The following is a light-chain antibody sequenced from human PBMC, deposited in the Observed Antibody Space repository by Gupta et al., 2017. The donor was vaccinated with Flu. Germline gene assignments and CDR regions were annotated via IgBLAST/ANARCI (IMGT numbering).Light chain of an antibody. J-gene: IGLJ2*01. CDR1: KLGDKY. CDR2: QDS. Sequence: SYELTQPPSVSVSPGQTASISCSGDKLGDKYACWYQQKPGQSPVLVIYQDSKWPSGIPERFSGSNSGNTATLTISGTQARDEADYYCQAWDSITVVFGGGTKLTVL. CDR3: QAWDSITVV. V-gene: IGLV3-1*01.